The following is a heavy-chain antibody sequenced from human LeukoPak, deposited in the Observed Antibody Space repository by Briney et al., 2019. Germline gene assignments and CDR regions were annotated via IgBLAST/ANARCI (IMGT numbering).Heavy chain of an antibody. Sequence: ASVKVSCKASGYTFTSYDINWVRQATGQGLEWMGWMNPNSGNTGYAQKFQGRVTMTRDTSTSTVYMELSRLRSEDTAVYYCARDRDDDILTGYPDYSFDYWGQGTLVTVSS. V-gene: IGHV1-8*01. D-gene: IGHD3-9*01. CDR3: ARDRDDDILTGYPDYSFDY. J-gene: IGHJ4*02. CDR1: GYTFTSYD. CDR2: MNPNSGNT.